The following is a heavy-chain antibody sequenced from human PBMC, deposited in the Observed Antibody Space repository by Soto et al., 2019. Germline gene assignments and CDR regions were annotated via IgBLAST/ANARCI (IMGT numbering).Heavy chain of an antibody. CDR1: GFTFGNYW. J-gene: IGHJ6*02. CDR2: IKQDGSDK. Sequence: GGSLRLSCAVSGFTFGNYWMNWVRQAPGKGLEWVANIKQDGSDKYYVDSVKDRFTISRDNAKNSLYLQMDSLRAEDTAVYYCARGGITFFGLARRSYYHHGMDVWGQGTTVTVSS. V-gene: IGHV3-7*05. D-gene: IGHD3-3*01. CDR3: ARGGITFFGLARRSYYHHGMDV.